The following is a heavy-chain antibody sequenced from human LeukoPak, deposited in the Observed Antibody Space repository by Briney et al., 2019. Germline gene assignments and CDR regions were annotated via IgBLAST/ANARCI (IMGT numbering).Heavy chain of an antibody. D-gene: IGHD1-26*01. Sequence: SETLSLTCTVSGGSISSSSYYWGWIRQPPGKGLEWIGSIYYSGSTYYNPSLKSRVTISVDTSKNQFSLKLSSVTAADTAVYYCARVSGSYSPWYFDYWGLGTLVTVSS. CDR3: ARVSGSYSPWYFDY. J-gene: IGHJ4*02. V-gene: IGHV4-39*07. CDR1: GGSISSSSYY. CDR2: IYYSGST.